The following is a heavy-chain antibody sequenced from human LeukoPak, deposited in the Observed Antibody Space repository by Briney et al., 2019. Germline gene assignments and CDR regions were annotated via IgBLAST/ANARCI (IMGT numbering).Heavy chain of an antibody. J-gene: IGHJ3*02. CDR1: GYTFTGYY. Sequence: ASVKVSCKASGYTFTGYYMHWVRQAPGQGLEWMGWINPNSGGTNYAQKFQGRVTMTRDTSISTAYMELSRLRSDDTAVYYCARGGRWELPRPYAFDIWGQGTMVTVSS. D-gene: IGHD1-26*01. CDR3: ARGGRWELPRPYAFDI. V-gene: IGHV1-2*02. CDR2: INPNSGGT.